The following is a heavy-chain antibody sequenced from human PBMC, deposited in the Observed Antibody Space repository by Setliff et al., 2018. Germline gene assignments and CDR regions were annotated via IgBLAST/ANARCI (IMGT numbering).Heavy chain of an antibody. CDR3: ARQKSTGSGNNWFDP. J-gene: IGHJ5*02. D-gene: IGHD3-10*01. V-gene: IGHV5-51*01. Sequence: PGESLKISCKGSGFSFTDFWIGWVRQMPGKGLEWMGLIYAGDSDTRYNPSFQGRVTMSADKSISTAYLQWSSLKASDTAIYYCARQKSTGSGNNWFDPWGQGTLVTV. CDR1: GFSFTDFW. CDR2: IYAGDSDT.